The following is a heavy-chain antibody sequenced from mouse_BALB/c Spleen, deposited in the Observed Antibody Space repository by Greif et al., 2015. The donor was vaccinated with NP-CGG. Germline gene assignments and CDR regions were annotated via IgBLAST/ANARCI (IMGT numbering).Heavy chain of an antibody. J-gene: IGHJ3*01. V-gene: IGHV6-6*02. Sequence: EVQVVESGGGLVQPGGSRKLSCVASGFTLSNYWMNWVRQSPEKGLEWVAEIRLKSNNYATHYAESVKGRFTISRDDSKSSVYLQMNNLRAEVTRIYYCTSYVNYLAWFAYLVQQTLLTVSS. CDR1: GFTLSNYW. CDR3: TSYVNYLAWFAY. CDR2: IRLKSNNYAT. D-gene: IGHD2-1*01.